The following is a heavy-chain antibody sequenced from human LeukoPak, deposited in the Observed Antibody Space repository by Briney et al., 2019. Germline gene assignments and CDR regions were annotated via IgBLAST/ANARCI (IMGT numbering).Heavy chain of an antibody. J-gene: IGHJ4*02. CDR2: IDPNSGGT. CDR1: GYTFTGYF. CDR3: ARVRVTGSFGLDLGH. D-gene: IGHD1-26*01. Sequence: APVKVSCKASGYTFTGYFMHWVRQAPGQGLGWMGWIDPNSGGTNYAQNFRGRVTMTRDTSISTAYMELSRLTSDDTAVYYCARVRVTGSFGLDLGHWGQGTLVTVSS. V-gene: IGHV1-2*02.